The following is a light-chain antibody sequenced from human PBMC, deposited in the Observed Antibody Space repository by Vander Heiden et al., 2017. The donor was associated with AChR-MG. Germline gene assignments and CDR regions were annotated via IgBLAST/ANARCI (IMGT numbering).Light chain of an antibody. Sequence: AIRITQSPSSLSASTGDRVTITCRASQGISSYLAWYQQKPGKAPKLLIYAASTLQSGVPSRFSGSGSGTDFTLTISFLHSEDFATYYCQREDSYPHTFGQGTKLEIK. J-gene: IGKJ2*01. CDR3: QREDSYPHT. CDR2: AAS. CDR1: QGISSY. V-gene: IGKV1-8*01.